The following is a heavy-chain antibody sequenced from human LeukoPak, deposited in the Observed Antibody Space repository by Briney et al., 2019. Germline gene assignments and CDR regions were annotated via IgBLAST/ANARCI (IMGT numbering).Heavy chain of an antibody. CDR1: GSTFSNYW. CDR2: IKLDGSEK. J-gene: IGHJ4*02. V-gene: IGHV3-7*05. CDR3: ARASGYFHY. Sequence: GGSLRLSCAASGSTFSNYWMSWVRQAPGKGREWVANIKLDGSEKYYVDSVNGRFPISRDNAKNSLFLQMNSLRAEDTAVYYCARASGYFHYWGQGTLVTVSS.